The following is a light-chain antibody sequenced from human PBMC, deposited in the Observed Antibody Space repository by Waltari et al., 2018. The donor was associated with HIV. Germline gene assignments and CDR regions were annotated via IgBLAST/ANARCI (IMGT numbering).Light chain of an antibody. CDR2: EIT. CDR1: NIDVGGYNY. Sequence: QSALTQPASVSGSPGQSITISCTGTNIDVGGYNYVSWYQQHPGKAPKLLIYEITNRPSGISNRFSGSKSGNTASMTISGLQAEDEADYYCSSYTTTTTVLFGGGTKLTVL. V-gene: IGLV2-14*01. J-gene: IGLJ2*01. CDR3: SSYTTTTTVL.